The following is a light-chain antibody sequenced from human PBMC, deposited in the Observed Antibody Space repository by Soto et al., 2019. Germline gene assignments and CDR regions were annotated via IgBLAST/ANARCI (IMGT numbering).Light chain of an antibody. CDR3: QQRSNCPLT. CDR1: QSVSSY. CDR2: DAS. Sequence: EIVMTQSPATLSVSPGERATLSCMASQSVSSYLAWYQQKPGQAPRLLIYDASNRATGIPARFSGSGSGTDFTLTISSLEPEDFAVYYCQQRSNCPLTFGGGTKVDI. J-gene: IGKJ4*01. V-gene: IGKV3-11*01.